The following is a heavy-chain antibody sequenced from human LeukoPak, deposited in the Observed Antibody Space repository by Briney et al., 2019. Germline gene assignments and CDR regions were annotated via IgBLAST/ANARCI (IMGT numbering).Heavy chain of an antibody. J-gene: IGHJ6*03. CDR1: GGSISSSSYY. V-gene: IGHV4-39*07. D-gene: IGHD2-2*02. CDR2: IYYSGST. CDR3: ARDRVVVPAAIHPGYYYYMDV. Sequence: SETLSLTCTVSGGSISSSSYYWGWIRQPPGKGLEWIGSIYYSGSTYYNPSLKSRVTISVDTSENQFSLKLSSVTAADTAVYYCARDRVVVPAAIHPGYYYYMDVWGKGTTVTVSS.